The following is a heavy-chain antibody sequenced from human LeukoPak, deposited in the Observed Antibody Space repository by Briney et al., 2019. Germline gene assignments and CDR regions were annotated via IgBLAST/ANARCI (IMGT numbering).Heavy chain of an antibody. CDR2: IRYDGSNK. CDR1: GFTFSSYG. Sequence: TGGSLRLSCAASGFTFSSYGMHWVRQAPGKGLEWVAFIRYDGSNKYYADSVKGRFTISRDNSKNTLYLQMNSLRAEDTAVHYCAKDYYDSSGYGAWYFDLWGRGTLVTVSS. CDR3: AKDYYDSSGYGAWYFDL. D-gene: IGHD3-22*01. J-gene: IGHJ2*01. V-gene: IGHV3-30*02.